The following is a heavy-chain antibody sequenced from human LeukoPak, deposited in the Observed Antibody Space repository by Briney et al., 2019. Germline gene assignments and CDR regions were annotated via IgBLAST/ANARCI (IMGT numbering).Heavy chain of an antibody. Sequence: GGSLRLSCAASGFTFSSYWMHWVRQAPGKGLVWVSRINSDGSSTSYADSVKGRFTISRDNAKNTLYLQMNSLRAEDTAVYYCERSAKKELFDYWGQGTLVTVSS. CDR1: GFTFSSYW. CDR3: ERSAKKELFDY. D-gene: IGHD1-7*01. J-gene: IGHJ4*02. CDR2: INSDGSST. V-gene: IGHV3-74*01.